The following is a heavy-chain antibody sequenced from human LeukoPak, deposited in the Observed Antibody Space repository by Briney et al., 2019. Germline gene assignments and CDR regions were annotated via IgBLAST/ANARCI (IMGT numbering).Heavy chain of an antibody. CDR2: ISADAVDT. D-gene: IGHD3-9*01. CDR1: GFTFSNHA. CDR3: AKDRDILTA. Sequence: GGSLRLSCVASGFTFSNHAMTWVRQAPGKGLEWVSAISADAVDTFYAPSVKGRFTISRDNSKNTMYLQINSLRAEDTAIYYCAKDRDILTAWGQGTLVTVSS. V-gene: IGHV3-23*01. J-gene: IGHJ5*02.